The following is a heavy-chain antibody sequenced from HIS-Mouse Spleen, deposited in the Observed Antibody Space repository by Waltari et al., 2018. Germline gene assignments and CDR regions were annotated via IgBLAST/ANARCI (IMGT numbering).Heavy chain of an antibody. J-gene: IGHJ2*01. CDR1: GFTFSYSY. V-gene: IGHV3-11*01. D-gene: IGHD6-13*01. CDR2: ISSSGSTI. CDR3: AREIPYSSSWYDWYFDL. Sequence: QVQLVESGGGLVKPGGSLRLSCAASGFTFSYSYMSWIRQAPGKGLEWVSYISSSGSTIYYADSVKGRFTISRDNAKNSLYLQMNSLRAEDTAVYYCAREIPYSSSWYDWYFDLWGRGTLVTVSS.